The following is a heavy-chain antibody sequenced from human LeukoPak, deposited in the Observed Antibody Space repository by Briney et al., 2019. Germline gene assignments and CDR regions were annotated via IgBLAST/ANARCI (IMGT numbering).Heavy chain of an antibody. D-gene: IGHD2-2*01. J-gene: IGHJ4*02. CDR1: GFTFSSYA. CDR2: ISYDGSNK. V-gene: IGHV3-30-3*01. Sequence: GSLILSCAASGFTFSSYAMHWVRQAPGKGLEWVAVISYDGSNKYYADSVKGRFTISRDNSKYTLYLQMNSLRAEDTAVYYCARGAIVVVPAAVDYWGQGTLVTVSS. CDR3: ARGAIVVVPAAVDY.